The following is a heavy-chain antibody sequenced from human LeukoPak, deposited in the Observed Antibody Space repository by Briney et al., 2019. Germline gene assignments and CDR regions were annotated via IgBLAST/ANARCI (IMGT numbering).Heavy chain of an antibody. D-gene: IGHD6-13*01. Sequence: PGGSLRLSCAASGFTFSSYAMHWVRQAPGKGLEWVAVISYDGSNKYYADSVKGRFTISRDNSKNTLYLQMNSLRAEDTDVYYCARDFAAAGNYYYYGMDVWGQGTTVTVSS. V-gene: IGHV3-30-3*01. CDR3: ARDFAAAGNYYYYGMDV. CDR1: GFTFSSYA. CDR2: ISYDGSNK. J-gene: IGHJ6*02.